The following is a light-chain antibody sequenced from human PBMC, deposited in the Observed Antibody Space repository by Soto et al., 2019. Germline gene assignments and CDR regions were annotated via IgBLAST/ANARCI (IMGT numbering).Light chain of an antibody. CDR3: QQYGSSRFT. V-gene: IGKV3-20*01. Sequence: EIVLTQSPGTLSLSPGERATLSCRASQSISSSYLAWYQQKPGQAPRILVYGASSRATGIPDRFSGSGSGTDFTLTISRLEPEDFAVYYCQQYGSSRFTFGPGTQVDIK. CDR1: QSISSSY. J-gene: IGKJ3*01. CDR2: GAS.